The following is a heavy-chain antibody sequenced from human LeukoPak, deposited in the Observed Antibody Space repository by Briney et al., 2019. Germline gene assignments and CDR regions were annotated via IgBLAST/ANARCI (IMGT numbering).Heavy chain of an antibody. CDR1: GFTFSSCG. V-gene: IGHV3-30*03. Sequence: GRSLRLSCSASGFTFSSCGMHWVRQAPGMGLEWVAMISYDGNAKYYADSVRGRFAISRDNSKNTLYLQMNSLRAEDTAVYYCARVMGRLVRNWYFDLWGRGTLVTVSS. J-gene: IGHJ2*01. CDR2: ISYDGNAK. CDR3: ARVMGRLVRNWYFDL. D-gene: IGHD3-9*01.